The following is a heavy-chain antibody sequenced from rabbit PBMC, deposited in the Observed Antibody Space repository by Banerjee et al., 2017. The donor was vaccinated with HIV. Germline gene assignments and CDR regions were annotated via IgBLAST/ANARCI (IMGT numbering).Heavy chain of an antibody. CDR2: IYTGSGST. CDR1: GFTFSSYYY. Sequence: QSLEESGGDLVKPGASLTLTCTASGFTFSSYYYMCWVRQAPGKGLELIACIYTGSGSTYYASWAKGRFTISKTSSTTVTLQMTSLTAADTATYFCARLRSSGGYFFAYYFTLWGPGTLVT. D-gene: IGHD1-1*01. V-gene: IGHV1S40*01. J-gene: IGHJ4*01. CDR3: ARLRSSGGYFFAYYFTL.